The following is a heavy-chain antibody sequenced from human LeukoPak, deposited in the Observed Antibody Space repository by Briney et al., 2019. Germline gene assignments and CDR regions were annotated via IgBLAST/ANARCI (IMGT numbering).Heavy chain of an antibody. D-gene: IGHD4-17*01. V-gene: IGHV4-30-2*05. CDR1: GGSISSGGYS. Sequence: PSQTLSLTCAVSGGSISSGGYSWSWIRQPPGKGLEWIGYIYHSGSTYYNPSLKSRVTISVDTSKNQFSLKLSSVTAADTAVYYCARARDYGDYAIYYFDYWGQGTLVTVSS. J-gene: IGHJ4*02. CDR2: IYHSGST. CDR3: ARARDYGDYAIYYFDY.